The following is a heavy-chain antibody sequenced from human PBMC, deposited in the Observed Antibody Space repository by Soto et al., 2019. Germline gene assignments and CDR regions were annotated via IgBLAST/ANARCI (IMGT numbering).Heavy chain of an antibody. CDR3: SAGVELRLGEFLVF. CDR2: ITSKTDGEIR. J-gene: IGHJ4*01. Sequence: EVQLVDSGGDLVKPGGSLRLSCAASGFTFSISWMSWVRQAPGKRLECVGRITSKTDGEIREFAAPVKGRFTISRDGSKNMVFLDLTSLTTAGPAVYYCSAGVELRLGEFLVFWGQGTLVTVSS. CDR1: GFTFSISW. D-gene: IGHD3-16*01. V-gene: IGHV3-15*01.